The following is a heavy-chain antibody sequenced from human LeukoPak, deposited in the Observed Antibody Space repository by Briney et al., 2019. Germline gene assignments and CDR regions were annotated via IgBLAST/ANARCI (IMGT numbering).Heavy chain of an antibody. CDR1: GGTFTSYA. CDR3: ARGRRGPGIGDYYYGMDV. Sequence: ASVTVSCKASGGTFTSYAISWVRQAPGQGLEWMGRIIPLLGVANYAQKFQGRVTITADKSTSTAYMELSSLRSEDTAVYCCARGRRGPGIGDYYYGMDVWGQGTTVTVSS. J-gene: IGHJ6*02. V-gene: IGHV1-69*04. D-gene: IGHD1-1*01. CDR2: IIPLLGVA.